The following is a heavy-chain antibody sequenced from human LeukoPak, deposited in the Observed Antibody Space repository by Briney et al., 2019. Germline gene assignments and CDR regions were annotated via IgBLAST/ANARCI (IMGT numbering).Heavy chain of an antibody. J-gene: IGHJ4*02. Sequence: SETLSLTCAVSGGSISSGSYSWSWIRQPPGKGLKWIGYIYPRGSTYCNPSLKSRVILSLDKSANQFSLNLSSVTAADTAVYYCARFSPRAMGNYLDFWGQGTLVTVSS. D-gene: IGHD7-27*01. CDR1: GGSISSGSYS. V-gene: IGHV4-30-2*01. CDR2: IYPRGST. CDR3: ARFSPRAMGNYLDF.